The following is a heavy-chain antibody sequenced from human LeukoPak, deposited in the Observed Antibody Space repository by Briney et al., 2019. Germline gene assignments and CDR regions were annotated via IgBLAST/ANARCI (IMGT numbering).Heavy chain of an antibody. CDR1: GYTFTSYD. Sequence: ASVTVSCKASGYTFTSYDINWVRQATGQGLEWMGFMNPNSGNAGYAQKFQGRVTMTRNTSISTAYMELSSLRSEGTALYYCARVPRELGAYWGQGTLVTVSS. V-gene: IGHV1-8*01. CDR3: ARVPRELGAY. D-gene: IGHD3-16*01. J-gene: IGHJ4*02. CDR2: MNPNSGNA.